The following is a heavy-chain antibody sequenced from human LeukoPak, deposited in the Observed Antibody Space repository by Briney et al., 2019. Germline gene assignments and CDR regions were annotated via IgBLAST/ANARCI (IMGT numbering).Heavy chain of an antibody. CDR3: ARVSVGATNYFNF. CDR1: GFTFSSYW. J-gene: IGHJ4*02. V-gene: IGHV3-7*04. D-gene: IGHD1-26*01. Sequence: GGSLRLSCAASGFTFSSYWMSWVRQAPGKGLEWVANINYDGSEKYYVDSVKGRFTISRDNARNALHLQMNSLRVDDTAVYYCARVSVGATNYFNFWGQGTLVTVSS. CDR2: INYDGSEK.